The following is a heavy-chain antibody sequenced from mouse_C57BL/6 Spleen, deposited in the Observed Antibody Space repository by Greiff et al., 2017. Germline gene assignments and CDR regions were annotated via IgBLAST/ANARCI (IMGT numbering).Heavy chain of an antibody. Sequence: QVQLQQPGAELVRPGSSVKLSCKASGYTFTSYWMHWVKQRPIQGLEWIGNIDPSDSETHYSQKFKDKATLTVDKSSSTAYMQLSSLTSEDSAVYYCAVLLRYLDYWGQGTTLTVSS. CDR1: GYTFTSYW. CDR3: AVLLRYLDY. J-gene: IGHJ2*01. D-gene: IGHD1-1*01. CDR2: IDPSDSET. V-gene: IGHV1-52*01.